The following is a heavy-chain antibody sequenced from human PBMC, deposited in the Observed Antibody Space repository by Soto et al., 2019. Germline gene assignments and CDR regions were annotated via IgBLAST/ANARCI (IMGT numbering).Heavy chain of an antibody. Sequence: QVQLQESGPGLVKPSQTLSLTCTVSGGSISSGGYYWSWIRQHPGKGLEWIGCVHYSGSTYYNPSHKSRLTISGETSNNQFSLKLSSVTAAATAVYYCAGGPPLGYWGQGTLVTVSS. CDR3: AGGPPLGY. CDR1: GGSISSGGYY. V-gene: IGHV4-31*03. J-gene: IGHJ4*02. CDR2: VHYSGST.